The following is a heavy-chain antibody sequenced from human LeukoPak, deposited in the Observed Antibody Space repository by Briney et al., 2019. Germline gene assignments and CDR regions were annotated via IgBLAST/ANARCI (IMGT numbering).Heavy chain of an antibody. CDR2: ISGSGDNT. D-gene: IGHD3-22*01. Sequence: HPGGSLRLSCAASGFTFSSYAMSWVRQAPGKGLEWVSGISGSGDNTYYADSVKGRFTISRDNSKNTLYVQVNSLGTEDTAAYYCAKGCYYDSSGSFYFDYWGQGTLVTVPS. J-gene: IGHJ4*02. V-gene: IGHV3-23*01. CDR3: AKGCYYDSSGSFYFDY. CDR1: GFTFSSYA.